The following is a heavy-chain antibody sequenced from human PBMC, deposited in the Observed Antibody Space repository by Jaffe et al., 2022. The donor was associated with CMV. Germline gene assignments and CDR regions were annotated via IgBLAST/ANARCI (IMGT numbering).Heavy chain of an antibody. D-gene: IGHD4-17*01. CDR3: ARYTVTEPLDY. Sequence: EVQLVESGGGLVKPGGSLRLSCAASGFTFSVYTMNWVRQAPGKGLEWVSSISSSSNNIYYADSVKGRFTISRDNAENSLYLQMNSLRVEDTAVYYCARYTVTEPLDYWGQGTLVTVSS. CDR1: GFTFSVYT. V-gene: IGHV3-21*01. J-gene: IGHJ4*02. CDR2: ISSSSNNI.